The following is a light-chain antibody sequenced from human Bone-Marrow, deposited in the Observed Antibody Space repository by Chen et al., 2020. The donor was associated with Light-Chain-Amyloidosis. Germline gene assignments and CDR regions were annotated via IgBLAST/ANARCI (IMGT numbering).Light chain of an antibody. Sequence: SYELPQPPSVSVSPGQTARITCSGDDLPTKYAYWYQQKTGQAPVLVIHRDTERPSGISERFSGSSSGTTATLTISGVQAEDEADYHCQSADSSGTYEVIFGGGTKLTV. V-gene: IGLV3-25*03. J-gene: IGLJ2*01. CDR1: DLPTKY. CDR3: QSADSSGTYEVI. CDR2: RDT.